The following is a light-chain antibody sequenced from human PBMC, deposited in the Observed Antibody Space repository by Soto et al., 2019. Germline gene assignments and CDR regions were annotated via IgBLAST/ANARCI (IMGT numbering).Light chain of an antibody. J-gene: IGLJ2*01. Sequence: QSALTQPRSVSGSPGQSVTISCTGTSSNVGGYNYVSWYQQHPGKAPKLIIYDVNKRPSGVPDRFSGSKSGNAASLTVSGLQAEDEAHYYCSSFAGTDILVFGGGTKLTVL. CDR1: SSNVGGYNY. V-gene: IGLV2-11*01. CDR2: DVN. CDR3: SSFAGTDILV.